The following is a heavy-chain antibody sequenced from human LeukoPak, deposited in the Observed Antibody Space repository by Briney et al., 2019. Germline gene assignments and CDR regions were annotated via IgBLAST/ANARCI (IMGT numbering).Heavy chain of an antibody. CDR3: ARRATMLAGGYFDY. V-gene: IGHV4-4*09. J-gene: IGHJ4*02. CDR2: IYASGST. D-gene: IGHD5-12*01. CDR1: GGSISSYY. Sequence: PSETLSLTCTVSGGSISSYYWSWIRQTPGKGLEGIGYIYASGSTTYNPSLKSRVTISIDTSKNQFSLKLSSVPAADTAVYYCARRATMLAGGYFDYWGQGTLVSVSS.